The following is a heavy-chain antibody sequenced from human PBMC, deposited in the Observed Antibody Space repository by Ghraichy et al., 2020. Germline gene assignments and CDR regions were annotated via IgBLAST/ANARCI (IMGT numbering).Heavy chain of an antibody. CDR2: INHSGST. J-gene: IGHJ5*02. CDR3: ARGDILTGYGYNWFDP. Sequence: SETLSLTCAVYGGSFSGYYWSWIRQPPGKGLEWIGEINHSGSTNYNPSLKSRVTISVDTSKNQFSLKLSSVTAADTAVYYCARGDILTGYGYNWFDPWGHGTPVTVSS. CDR1: GGSFSGYY. V-gene: IGHV4-34*01. D-gene: IGHD3-9*01.